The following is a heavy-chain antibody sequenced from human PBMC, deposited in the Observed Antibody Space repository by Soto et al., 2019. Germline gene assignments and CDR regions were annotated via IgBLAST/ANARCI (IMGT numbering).Heavy chain of an antibody. Sequence: ASVKVSCKASGYTFTGYYMHWVRQAPGQGLEWMGWINPNSGGTNYAQKFQGWITMTRDTSISTAYVELSRLRSDVTAVYYCARELHYYDSSGPRGARDALEIRGQETMVTISS. V-gene: IGHV1-2*04. CDR1: GYTFTGYY. J-gene: IGHJ3*02. D-gene: IGHD3-22*01. CDR2: INPNSGGT. CDR3: ARELHYYDSSGPRGARDALEI.